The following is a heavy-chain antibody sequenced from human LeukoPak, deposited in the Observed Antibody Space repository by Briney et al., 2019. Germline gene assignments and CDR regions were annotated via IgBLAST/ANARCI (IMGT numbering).Heavy chain of an antibody. CDR2: VSSSGSTI. CDR3: ARGSITVAGGHYYYGLDV. Sequence: GGSLRLSCAVSGFTFSSYSMNWVRQAPGKGLEWVSYVSSSGSTIYYADSVKGRFTISRDNAKNSLYLQMNSLRAEDTGVYYCARGSITVAGGHYYYGLDVWGQGTTVNVSS. V-gene: IGHV3-48*01. D-gene: IGHD6-19*01. J-gene: IGHJ6*02. CDR1: GFTFSSYS.